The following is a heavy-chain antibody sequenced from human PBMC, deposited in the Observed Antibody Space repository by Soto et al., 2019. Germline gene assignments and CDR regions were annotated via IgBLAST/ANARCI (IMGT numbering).Heavy chain of an antibody. V-gene: IGHV4-39*01. CDR2: IYYSVST. CDR1: GGSIYSSNYY. D-gene: IGHD2-21*02. J-gene: IGHJ4*02. CDR3: ARQRTSVVTQAYFDV. Sequence: PSETLSLTCTVSGGSIYSSNYYWGWIRQPPGKGLEWIGSIYYSVSTFYNPSLKSRVSMSIDTSKDQFSLKLKSVTAADTALYFCARQRTSVVTQAYFDVWGPGSLVTVSS.